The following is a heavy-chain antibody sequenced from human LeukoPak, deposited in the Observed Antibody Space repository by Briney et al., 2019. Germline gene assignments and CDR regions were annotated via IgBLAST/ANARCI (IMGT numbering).Heavy chain of an antibody. Sequence: PSETLSLICTVSGGSISSYYWSWIRQPPGKGLEWIGYIYYSGSTNYNPSLKSRVTISVDTSKNHFSLKLSSVTAADTAVYYCARGTLLWFGGTAWFDPWGQGTLVTVSS. CDR3: ARGTLLWFGGTAWFDP. CDR2: IYYSGST. V-gene: IGHV4-59*01. CDR1: GGSISSYY. D-gene: IGHD3-10*01. J-gene: IGHJ5*02.